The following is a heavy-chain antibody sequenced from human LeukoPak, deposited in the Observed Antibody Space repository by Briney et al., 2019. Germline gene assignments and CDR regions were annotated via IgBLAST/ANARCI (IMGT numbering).Heavy chain of an antibody. J-gene: IGHJ4*02. D-gene: IGHD2-15*01. V-gene: IGHV3-7*01. CDR2: IKGDGSKI. CDR1: GFMFSEYW. Sequence: GGSLRLSCGASGFMFSEYWMTWVRQAPGRGPEWVANIKGDGSKIYYVDSVKGRFTISRDNDKNSLYLQMNNLRVEDTAVYHCARDGSCFDFWGQGALVTVSS. CDR3: ARDGSCFDF.